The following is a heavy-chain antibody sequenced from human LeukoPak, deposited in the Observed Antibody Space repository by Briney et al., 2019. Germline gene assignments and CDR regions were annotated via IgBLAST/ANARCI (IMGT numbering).Heavy chain of an antibody. CDR2: IYDGGST. CDR1: RGSISSYY. Sequence: PSETLSLTCVVSRGSISSYYWSWIRQPPGKGLEWIGYIYDGGSTNYNPSLKSRVAISGDTSQNQFSLNLSSVTAMDTAMYYCARGRYYYDSSGYPYNWFHPWGQGTLVTVSS. D-gene: IGHD3-22*01. CDR3: ARGRYYYDSSGYPYNWFHP. V-gene: IGHV4-59*01. J-gene: IGHJ5*02.